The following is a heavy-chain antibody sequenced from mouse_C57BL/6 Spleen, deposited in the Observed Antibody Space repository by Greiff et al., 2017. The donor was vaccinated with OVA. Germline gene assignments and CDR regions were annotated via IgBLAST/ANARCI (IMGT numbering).Heavy chain of an antibody. D-gene: IGHD1-1*01. J-gene: IGHJ4*01. V-gene: IGHV1-64*01. Sequence: QVQLQQPGAELVKPGASVKLSCKASGYTFTSYWMHWVKQRPGQGLEWIGMIHPNSGSTNYNEKFKSKATLTVDKSSSTAYMQLSSLTSEDSAVYYCAKCITTVVALYAMDYWGQGTSVTVSS. CDR3: AKCITTVVALYAMDY. CDR2: IHPNSGST. CDR1: GYTFTSYW.